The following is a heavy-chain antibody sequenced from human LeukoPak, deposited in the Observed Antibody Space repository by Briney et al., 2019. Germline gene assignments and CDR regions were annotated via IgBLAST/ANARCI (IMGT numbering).Heavy chain of an antibody. CDR1: GGSFSGYY. CDR2: INHSGST. CDR3: ARARILRSVDY. J-gene: IGHJ4*02. Sequence: PSETLSLTCAVYGGSFSGYYWSWIRQPPGKGLEWIGEINHSGSTNYNPSLKSRVTISVDTSKNQFSLKLSSVTAADTAVYYCARARILRSVDYWGQGTLVTVSS. D-gene: IGHD3-3*01. V-gene: IGHV4-34*01.